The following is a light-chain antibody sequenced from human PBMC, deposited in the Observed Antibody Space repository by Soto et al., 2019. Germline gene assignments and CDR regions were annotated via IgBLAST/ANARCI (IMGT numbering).Light chain of an antibody. J-gene: IGKJ4*01. V-gene: IGKV1-33*01. CDR2: DAS. Sequence: DSQMTQSPSSLSASVGDRVTITCQASQDIGKRLNWYQQKPGKAPKVLIYDASYLETGLPSRFSGRGSGTDFTFTISSLQPEDIATYYCQQYDTLLTFGGGTELDIK. CDR1: QDIGKR. CDR3: QQYDTLLT.